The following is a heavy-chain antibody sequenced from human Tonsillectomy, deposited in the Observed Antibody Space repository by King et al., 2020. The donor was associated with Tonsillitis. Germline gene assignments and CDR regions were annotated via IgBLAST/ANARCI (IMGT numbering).Heavy chain of an antibody. V-gene: IGHV3-23*04. D-gene: IGHD3-9*01. J-gene: IGHJ4*02. CDR3: ARGVIYAILIASSAKLDS. Sequence: VQLVESGGGLVQPGGSLRLSCAASGFTFSSYGMTWVRQAPGKGLEWVSGVSGSGGSTYYADSVKGRFTMSRDNSKNTLFLQMSSLRAEDTAVYYCARGVIYAILIASSAKLDSWGQGALVTVSS. CDR1: GFTFSSYG. CDR2: VSGSGGST.